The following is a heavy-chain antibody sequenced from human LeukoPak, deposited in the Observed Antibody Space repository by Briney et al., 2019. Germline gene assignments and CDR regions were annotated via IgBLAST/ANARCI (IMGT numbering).Heavy chain of an antibody. J-gene: IGHJ4*02. D-gene: IGHD3-9*01. CDR2: IRYDGSNK. CDR1: GFTFSSYG. Sequence: GVSLRLSCAASGFTFSSYGMHWVRQAPGKGLEGVAFIRYDGSNKYYADSVKGRFTISRDNSKNTLYLQMNSLRAEDTAVYYCASFGDILTGYYRAFDYWGQGTLVTVSS. CDR3: ASFGDILTGYYRAFDY. V-gene: IGHV3-30*02.